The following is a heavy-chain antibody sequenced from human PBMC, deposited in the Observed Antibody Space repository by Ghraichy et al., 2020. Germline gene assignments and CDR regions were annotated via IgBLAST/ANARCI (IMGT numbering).Heavy chain of an antibody. CDR3: TSTLGY. CDR1: GFTFANAW. CDR2: VKTITDGGTT. J-gene: IGHJ4*02. Sequence: GALRLSCAASGFTFANAWLTWVRQAPGRGLEWVGRVKTITDGGTTDYDAPVKGRFTISRDDSKNTMYLQMNSLKTEDTAMYFCTSTLGYWGQGTLVTVSS. V-gene: IGHV3-15*01.